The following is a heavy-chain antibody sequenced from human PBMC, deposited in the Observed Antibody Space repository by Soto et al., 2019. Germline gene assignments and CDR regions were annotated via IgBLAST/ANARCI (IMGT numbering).Heavy chain of an antibody. D-gene: IGHD6-13*01. CDR3: ARVSGSSSSWYYGMDV. Sequence: NPSETLSLTCTVSGGSISSYYWSWIRQPPGKGLEWIGYIYYSGSTNYNPSLKSRVTISVDTSKNQFSLKLSSVTAADTAVYYCARVSGSSSSWYYGMDVWGQGTTVTVSS. CDR1: GGSISSYY. J-gene: IGHJ6*02. CDR2: IYYSGST. V-gene: IGHV4-59*01.